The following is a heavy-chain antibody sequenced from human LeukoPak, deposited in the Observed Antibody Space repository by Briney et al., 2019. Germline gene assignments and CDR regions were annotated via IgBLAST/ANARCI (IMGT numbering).Heavy chain of an antibody. Sequence: SETLSLTCTVSGGSISSYYWSWIRQPAGKGLEWIGRIYSTGSTNYNPSLKSRVTMSVDTSKNQFSLRLRSVTAADTAVYYCARHTESAGTAGFDFWSQGALVTVSS. D-gene: IGHD6-13*01. CDR2: IYSTGST. V-gene: IGHV4-4*07. CDR1: GGSISSYY. CDR3: ARHTESAGTAGFDF. J-gene: IGHJ4*02.